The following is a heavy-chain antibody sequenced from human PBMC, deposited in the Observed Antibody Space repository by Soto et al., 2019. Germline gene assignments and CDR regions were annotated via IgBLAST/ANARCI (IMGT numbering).Heavy chain of an antibody. Sequence: VGSLRLSCAASGFTFSNAWMNWVRQAPGKGLEWVGRIKRKTDGGTTDYAAPVKGRFIISRDDSKDTLFLEMNSLKTEDTAVYYCATAAVARSTLAYWGQGTLVTVSS. J-gene: IGHJ4*02. CDR2: IKRKTDGGTT. CDR1: GFTFSNAW. D-gene: IGHD6-13*01. CDR3: ATAAVARSTLAY. V-gene: IGHV3-15*07.